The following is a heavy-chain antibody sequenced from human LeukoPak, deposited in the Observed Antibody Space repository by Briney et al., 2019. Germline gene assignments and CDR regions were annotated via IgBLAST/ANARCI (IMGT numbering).Heavy chain of an antibody. V-gene: IGHV1-69*05. J-gene: IGHJ6*03. CDR3: ARGRVGATSYYYYYMDV. CDR2: IIPIFGTA. Sequence: SVKVSCKASGGTFSSYAISWVRQAPGQGLEWMGGIIPIFGTANYAQKFQGRVTITTDESTSTAYMELSSLRSEDTAVYYCARGRVGATSYYYYYMDVWGKGTTVTVSS. CDR1: GGTFSSYA. D-gene: IGHD1-26*01.